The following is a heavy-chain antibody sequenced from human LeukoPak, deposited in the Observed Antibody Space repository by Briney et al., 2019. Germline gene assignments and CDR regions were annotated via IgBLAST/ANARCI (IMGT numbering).Heavy chain of an antibody. V-gene: IGHV3-9*01. CDR1: GFTFDDYA. CDR3: AKEGFGFDY. D-gene: IGHD3-16*01. CDR2: ISWNSGSI. Sequence: GGSLRLSCAASGFTFDDYAMHWVRQAPGKGLEWVSGISWNSGSIGYADSVKGRFTISRDNAKNSLYLQMNSLRAEDTALYYCAKEGFGFDYWGQGTLVTVSS. J-gene: IGHJ4*02.